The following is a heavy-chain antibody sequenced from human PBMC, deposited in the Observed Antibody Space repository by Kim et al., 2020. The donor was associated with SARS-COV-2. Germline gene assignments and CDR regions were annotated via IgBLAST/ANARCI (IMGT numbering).Heavy chain of an antibody. V-gene: IGHV3-23*01. J-gene: IGHJ6*02. CDR1: GFTFSSYA. CDR2: ISGSGGST. Sequence: GGSLRLSRAASGFTFSSYAMSWVRQAPGKGLEWVSAISGSGGSTYYADSVKGRFTISRDNSKNTLYLQMNSLRAEDTAVYYCAKALVGVTMVRGVITDYYYGMDVWGQGTTVTVSS. D-gene: IGHD3-10*01. CDR3: AKALVGVTMVRGVITDYYYGMDV.